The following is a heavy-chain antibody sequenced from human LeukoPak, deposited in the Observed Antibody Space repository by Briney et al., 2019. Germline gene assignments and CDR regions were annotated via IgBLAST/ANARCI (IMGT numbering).Heavy chain of an antibody. D-gene: IGHD3-22*01. CDR3: ARGDYYDSLDAFDI. Sequence: GGSLRLSCAASGFTLNTYSMNWVRQAPGKGLEWVAVISYDGSNKYYADSVKGRFTISRDNSRNTLYLQMNSLRAEDTAVYYCARGDYYDSLDAFDIWGQGTMVTVSS. CDR2: ISYDGSNK. CDR1: GFTLNTYS. V-gene: IGHV3-30*03. J-gene: IGHJ3*02.